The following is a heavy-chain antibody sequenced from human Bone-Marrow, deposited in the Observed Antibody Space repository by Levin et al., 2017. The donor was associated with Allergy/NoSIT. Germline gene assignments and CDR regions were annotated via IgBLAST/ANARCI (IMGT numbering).Heavy chain of an antibody. CDR2: ISQGGNA. D-gene: IGHD2-8*02. J-gene: IGHJ5*02. V-gene: IGHV4-39*01. Sequence: PSETLSLTCIVSGDSISGSRSYWGWLRQSPGKGLEWIGSISQGGNAYYSPSLNSRVAISVDKSNNQFSLTLTSMTATDTAVYFCARHARPNRFCSGPNCLNWFGPWGPGTLVIVSS. CDR1: GDSISGSRSY. CDR3: ARHARPNRFCSGPNCLNWFGP.